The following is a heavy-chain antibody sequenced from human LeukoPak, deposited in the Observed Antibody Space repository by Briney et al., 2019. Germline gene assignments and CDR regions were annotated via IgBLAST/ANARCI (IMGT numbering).Heavy chain of an antibody. CDR2: IIPIFGTA. D-gene: IGHD3-10*01. CDR1: GGTFSSYA. Sequence: GASVKVSCKASGGTFSSYAISWVRQAPGQGLEWMGGIIPIFGTANYAQKFQGRVTITADESTSTAYMELSSLRSEDTAVYYCAREYGSGSYCFDYWGQGALVTVSS. V-gene: IGHV1-69*13. J-gene: IGHJ4*02. CDR3: AREYGSGSYCFDY.